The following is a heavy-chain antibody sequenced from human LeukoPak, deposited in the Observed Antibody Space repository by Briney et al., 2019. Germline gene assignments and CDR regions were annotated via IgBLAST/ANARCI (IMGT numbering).Heavy chain of an antibody. CDR2: IDGDGSTE. Sequence: GGSLRPSCVASGFTLSSYWMSWVRQAPGKGLEWVANIDGDGSTEAYVDSLKGRFTISRDNAKNSLYPQMNNLRVEDTAVYYCARGGAAFAESVYWGQGTLVTVSS. D-gene: IGHD3-3*01. V-gene: IGHV3-7*01. J-gene: IGHJ4*02. CDR3: ARGGAAFAESVY. CDR1: GFTLSSYW.